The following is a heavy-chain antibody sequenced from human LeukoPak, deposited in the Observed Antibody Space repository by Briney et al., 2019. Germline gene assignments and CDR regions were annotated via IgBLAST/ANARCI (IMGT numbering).Heavy chain of an antibody. CDR3: ARRRSRGYKDDAFGI. J-gene: IGHJ3*02. D-gene: IGHD3-22*01. V-gene: IGHV3-7*01. Sequence: PGGSLRLSCAASGFTFSSYWMNWVRQAPGKGLEWVANIKQDGSEKYYVDSVKGRFTISRDNAKNSLYLQMNSLRAEDTAVYYCARRRSRGYKDDAFGIWGQGTMVTVSS. CDR2: IKQDGSEK. CDR1: GFTFSSYW.